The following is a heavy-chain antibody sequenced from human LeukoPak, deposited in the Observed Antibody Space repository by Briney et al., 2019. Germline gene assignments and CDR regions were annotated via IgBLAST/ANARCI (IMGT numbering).Heavy chain of an antibody. D-gene: IGHD3-3*01. Sequence: ASVKVSCKASGYTFTSYGISWVRQAPGQGLEWMGWISAYNGNTNYAQKLQGRVTMTTDTSTSTAYMELRSLRSDDTAVYYCARMRRFVAIFGVVIKSGEDGMDVWGQGTTVTVSS. J-gene: IGHJ6*02. CDR2: ISAYNGNT. CDR1: GYTFTSYG. V-gene: IGHV1-18*01. CDR3: ARMRRFVAIFGVVIKSGEDGMDV.